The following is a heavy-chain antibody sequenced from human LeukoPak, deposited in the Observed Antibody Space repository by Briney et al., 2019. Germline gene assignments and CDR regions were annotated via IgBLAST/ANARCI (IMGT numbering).Heavy chain of an antibody. D-gene: IGHD6-19*01. V-gene: IGHV4-38-2*01. CDR1: GYSISSGYY. J-gene: IGHJ4*02. CDR3: ARRTVAGIFDY. Sequence: SETLSLTCAVSGYSISSGYYWGWIRQPPGKGLEWIGSTYHSGSTYYNPSLKSRVTISVDTSKNQFSLKLSSVTAADTAVYYCARRTVAGIFDYWGQGTLVTVSS. CDR2: TYHSGST.